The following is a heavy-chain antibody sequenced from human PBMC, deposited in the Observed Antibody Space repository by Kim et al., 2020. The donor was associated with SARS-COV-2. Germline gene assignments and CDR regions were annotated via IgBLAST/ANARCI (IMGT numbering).Heavy chain of an antibody. V-gene: IGHV5-10-1*01. J-gene: IGHJ3*02. CDR1: GYSFTSYW. CDR2: IDPSDSYT. CDR3: ARPFRDYYDSSGYYLHAFDI. D-gene: IGHD3-22*01. Sequence: GESLKISCKGSGYSFTSYWISWVRQMPGKGLEWMGRIDPSDSYTNYSPSFQGHVTISADKSISTAYLQWSSLKASDTAMYYCARPFRDYYDSSGYYLHAFDIWGQGTMVTVSS.